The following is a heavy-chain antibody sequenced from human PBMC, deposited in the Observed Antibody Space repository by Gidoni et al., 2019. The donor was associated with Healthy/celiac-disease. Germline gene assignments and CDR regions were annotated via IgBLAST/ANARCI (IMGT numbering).Heavy chain of an antibody. CDR2: INAGNGNT. CDR1: GYPFTSYA. J-gene: IGHJ4*02. Sequence: QVQLVQSGAEVKKPGASVKVSCKASGYPFTSYAMHWVRQAPGKRLEWMGWINAGNGNTKYSQKCQGRVTINRDTSASTAYMELSSMRSEDTAVYYCAREGALFEWLLLGYWGQGTLVTVSS. V-gene: IGHV1-3*01. CDR3: AREGALFEWLLLGY. D-gene: IGHD3-9*01.